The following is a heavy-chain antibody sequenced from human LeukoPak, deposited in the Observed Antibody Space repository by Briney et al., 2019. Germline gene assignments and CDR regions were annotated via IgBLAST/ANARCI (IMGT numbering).Heavy chain of an antibody. CDR1: GFTFSSYG. V-gene: IGHV3-33*01. D-gene: IGHD5-12*01. Sequence: GRSLRLSCAASGFTFSSYGMHWVRQAPGKGLEWVAVIWYDGSNKYYADSVKGRFTISRDNSKNTLYLQMNSLRAEDTAVYYYARSRGYSGYDEGIDYWGQGTLVTVSS. J-gene: IGHJ4*02. CDR2: IWYDGSNK. CDR3: ARSRGYSGYDEGIDY.